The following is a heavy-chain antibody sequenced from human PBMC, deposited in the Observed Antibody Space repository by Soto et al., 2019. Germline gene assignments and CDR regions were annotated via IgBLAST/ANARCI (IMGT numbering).Heavy chain of an antibody. CDR3: ARSGLTFGGVV. J-gene: IGHJ4*02. V-gene: IGHV4-59*11. Sequence: SETLSLTCSVSGASFTSHFWSWIRQPPGRGLEYIGFIYYTGATNYNSSLKSRVSISIDTSKNQVSLTLKSVTAADTAVYYCARSGLTFGGVVWGQGTLVTVS. D-gene: IGHD3-16*01. CDR2: IYYTGAT. CDR1: GASFTSHF.